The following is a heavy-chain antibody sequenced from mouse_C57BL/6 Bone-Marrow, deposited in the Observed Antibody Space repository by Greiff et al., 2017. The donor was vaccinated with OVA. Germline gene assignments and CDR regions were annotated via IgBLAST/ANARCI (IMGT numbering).Heavy chain of an antibody. CDR3: TTPDGYYYFDY. J-gene: IGHJ2*01. CDR1: GFNIKDDY. Sequence: VQLQQSGAELVRPGASVKLSCTASGFNIKDDYMHWVKQRPEQGLEWIGWIDPENGDTEYASKFQGKATITADTSSNTAYLQLSSLTSEYTAVYYCTTPDGYYYFDYWGQGTTLTVSS. CDR2: IDPENGDT. D-gene: IGHD2-3*01. V-gene: IGHV14-4*01.